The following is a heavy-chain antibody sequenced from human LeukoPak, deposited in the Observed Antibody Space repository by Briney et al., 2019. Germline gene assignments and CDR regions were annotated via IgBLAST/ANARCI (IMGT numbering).Heavy chain of an antibody. CDR1: GFTFSSYA. V-gene: IGHV3-30-3*01. J-gene: IGHJ6*02. CDR3: AKADMSYYYGMDV. D-gene: IGHD3-9*01. Sequence: GGSLRLSCAASGFTFSSYAMHWVRQAPGKGLEWVAVISYDGSNKYYADSVKGRFTISRDNSKNTLYLQMNSLRAEDTAVYYCAKADMSYYYGMDVWGQGTTVTVSS. CDR2: ISYDGSNK.